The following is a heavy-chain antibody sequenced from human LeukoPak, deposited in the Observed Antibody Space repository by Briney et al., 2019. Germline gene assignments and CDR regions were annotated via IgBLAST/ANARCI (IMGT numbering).Heavy chain of an antibody. D-gene: IGHD2-2*01. CDR2: ISSSSSSTI. J-gene: IGHJ4*02. CDR1: GFTFSSYS. Sequence: TGGSLRLSCAASGFTFSSYSMNWVRQAPGKGLEWVSYISSSSSSTIYYADSVKGRFTISRDNAKNSLYLQMNSLRAEDTAVYYCARDYVVVPAVNVGYWGQGTLVTVSS. V-gene: IGHV3-48*01. CDR3: ARDYVVVPAVNVGY.